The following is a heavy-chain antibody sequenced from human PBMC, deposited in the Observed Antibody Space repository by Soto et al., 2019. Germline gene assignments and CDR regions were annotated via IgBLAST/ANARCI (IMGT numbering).Heavy chain of an antibody. CDR1: GYTFAGRY. V-gene: IGHV1-2*06. J-gene: IGHJ6*02. CDR2: INPNSGDT. CDR3: AKEAENYFYYGMDV. Sequence: ASVKVSCKASGYTFAGRYIHWVRQAPGQGLEWMGRINPNSGDTNYAQKFQGRVTVTRDTSISTAYMELTSLRSDDTAVYFCAKEAENYFYYGMDVWGQWTTVTVSS.